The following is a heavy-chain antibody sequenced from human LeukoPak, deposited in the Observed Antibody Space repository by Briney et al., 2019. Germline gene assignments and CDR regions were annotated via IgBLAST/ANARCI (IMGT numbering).Heavy chain of an antibody. CDR3: ARDLSGIAGYTYGRGIDY. Sequence: GGSLRPSCAASGFTFSSYSMNWVRQAPGKGLEWVSSISSSSSYIYYADSVKGRFTISRDNAKTSLYLQMNSLRAEDTAVYYCARDLSGIAGYTYGRGIDYWGQGTLVTVSS. V-gene: IGHV3-21*01. D-gene: IGHD5-18*01. CDR2: ISSSSSYI. J-gene: IGHJ4*02. CDR1: GFTFSSYS.